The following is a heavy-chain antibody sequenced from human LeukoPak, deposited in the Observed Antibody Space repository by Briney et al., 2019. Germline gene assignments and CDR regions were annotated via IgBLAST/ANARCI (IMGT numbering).Heavy chain of an antibody. CDR3: ASLYSYGYMEHQTGPNWFDP. D-gene: IGHD5-18*01. CDR2: IIPILGIA. V-gene: IGHV1-69*04. J-gene: IGHJ5*02. Sequence: GSSVKVSFKASGGTFSSYAISWVRQAPGQGLEWMGKIIPILGIANYAQKFQGRVTITADKSTSTAYMELSSLRSEDTAVYYCASLYSYGYMEHQTGPNWFDPWGQGTLVTVSS. CDR1: GGTFSSYA.